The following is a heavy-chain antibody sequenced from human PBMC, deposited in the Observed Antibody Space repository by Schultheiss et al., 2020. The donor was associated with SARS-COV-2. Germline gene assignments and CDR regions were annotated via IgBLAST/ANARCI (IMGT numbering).Heavy chain of an antibody. D-gene: IGHD4-17*01. V-gene: IGHV4-34*01. J-gene: IGHJ6*02. Sequence: SQTLSLTCTVSGGSISSYYWSWIRQPPGKGLEWIGEISHRGSTNYNPSLKSRVTMSVDTSKNQFSLKLSSVTAADTAVYYCARGYYGDYGDYYYYGMDVWGQGTTVTVSS. CDR3: ARGYYGDYGDYYYYGMDV. CDR2: ISHRGST. CDR1: GGSISSYY.